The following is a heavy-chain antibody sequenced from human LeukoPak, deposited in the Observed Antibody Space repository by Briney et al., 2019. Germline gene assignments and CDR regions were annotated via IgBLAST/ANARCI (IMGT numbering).Heavy chain of an antibody. V-gene: IGHV3-15*01. CDR3: TSGWYCDFDY. D-gene: IGHD6-19*01. CDR1: GFTFSSYA. Sequence: GGSLRLSCAASGFTFSSYAMSWVRQAPGKGLEWVGRIKSKTDGGTTDYAAPVKGRFTISRDDSKNTLYLQMNSLKTGDTAVYYCTSGWYCDFDYWGQGTLVTVSS. J-gene: IGHJ4*02. CDR2: IKSKTDGGTT.